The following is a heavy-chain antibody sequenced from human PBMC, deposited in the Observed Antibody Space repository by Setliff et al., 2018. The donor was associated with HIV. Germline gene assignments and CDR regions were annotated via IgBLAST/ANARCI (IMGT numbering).Heavy chain of an antibody. CDR1: GGSFSGYY. CDR3: ARGDGYRANDAYYDTGMDV. V-gene: IGHV4-34*01. J-gene: IGHJ6*02. Sequence: PSETLSLTCAVYGGSFSGYYWSWVRQPPGKGLEWIGEINHSGSTNYNPSLKSRVTISLDTSKNQFSLKLSSVTAADTAVYYCARGDGYRANDAYYDTGMDVWGQGITVTVSS. CDR2: INHSGST. D-gene: IGHD5-12*01.